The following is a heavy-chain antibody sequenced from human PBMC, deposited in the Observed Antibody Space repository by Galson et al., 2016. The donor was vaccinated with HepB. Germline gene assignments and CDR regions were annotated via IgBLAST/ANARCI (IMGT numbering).Heavy chain of an antibody. V-gene: IGHV4-59*01. CDR1: GGSINSDY. J-gene: IGHJ5*02. Sequence: SETLSLTCTVTGGSINSDYWSWIRRPPGRGLEWIGHIYYSGSTNYSPSLKSRVTISVDTSKNQFSLKLSSVTAADTAVYYCARDLTMVTTGWFDPWGQGTLVTVSS. D-gene: IGHD5-18*01. CDR3: ARDLTMVTTGWFDP. CDR2: IYYSGST.